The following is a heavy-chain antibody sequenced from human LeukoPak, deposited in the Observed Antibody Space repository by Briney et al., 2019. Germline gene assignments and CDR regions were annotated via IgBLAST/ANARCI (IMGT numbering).Heavy chain of an antibody. J-gene: IGHJ6*04. CDR3: ARSGYSGYDSRYYYYYGMDV. CDR1: GYTFTSYG. V-gene: IGHV1-18*04. CDR2: ISAYNGNT. D-gene: IGHD5-12*01. Sequence: ASVKVSCKASGYTFTSYGISWVRQAPGQGLEWMGWISAYNGNTNYAQKLQGRDTMTTDTSTSTAYMELRSPRSDDTAVYYCARSGYSGYDSRYYYYYGMDVWGKGTTVTVSS.